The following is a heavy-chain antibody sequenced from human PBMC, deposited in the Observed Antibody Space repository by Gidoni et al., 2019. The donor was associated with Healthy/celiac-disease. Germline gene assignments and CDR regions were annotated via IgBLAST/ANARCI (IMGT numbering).Heavy chain of an antibody. D-gene: IGHD5-18*01. CDR2: ISYDGSNK. Sequence: QVQLVESGGGVVQPGRSLRLSCAASGFTFSSYAMHWVRQAPGKGLEWVAVISYDGSNKYYADSVKGRFTISRDNSKNTLYLQMNSLRAEDTAVYYCARGGGNVDTILDYWGQGTLVTVSS. CDR1: GFTFSSYA. J-gene: IGHJ4*02. V-gene: IGHV3-30-3*01. CDR3: ARGGGNVDTILDY.